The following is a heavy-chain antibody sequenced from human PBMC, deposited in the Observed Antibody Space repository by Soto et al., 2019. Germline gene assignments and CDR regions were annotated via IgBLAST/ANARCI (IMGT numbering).Heavy chain of an antibody. Sequence: LSETLSLTCAVSGDSISSSNWWSWVRQPPGKGLEWIGEIHHSGSTNYNPSLKSRVTISVDKSKNQFSLKLRSVTAADTAVYYCAKKHSTGWYYFDYWGLGTLVTVSS. CDR2: IHHSGST. CDR3: AKKHSTGWYYFDY. CDR1: GDSISSSNW. J-gene: IGHJ4*02. D-gene: IGHD6-19*01. V-gene: IGHV4-4*02.